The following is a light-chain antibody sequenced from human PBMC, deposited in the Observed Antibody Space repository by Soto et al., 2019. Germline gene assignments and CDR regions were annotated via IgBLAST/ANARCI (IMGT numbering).Light chain of an antibody. CDR3: SSYTTSDSLV. CDR2: EVS. Sequence: QSALTQPASVSGSPGQSITISCTGSNSDIGGYNSVSWFQQRPGTAPKLIIYEVSNRPSGVSNRFSGSKSGNTASLTISGLQPEDEADYYCSSYTTSDSLVFGGGTKLTVL. CDR1: NSDIGGYNS. J-gene: IGLJ3*02. V-gene: IGLV2-14*01.